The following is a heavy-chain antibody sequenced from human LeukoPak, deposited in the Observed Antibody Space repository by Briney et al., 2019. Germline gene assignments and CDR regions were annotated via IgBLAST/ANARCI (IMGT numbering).Heavy chain of an antibody. J-gene: IGHJ4*02. Sequence: PGGSLRLSCAASGFTFSDYYMSWIRQAPGKGLEWVLYISSSGSTIYYAGSVKCRFTISRDNAKNSLYLQMNSLRAEDTAVYYCARVRAVAGSFDYWGQGTLVTVSS. CDR3: ARVRAVAGSFDY. V-gene: IGHV3-11*04. CDR1: GFTFSDYY. CDR2: ISSSGSTI. D-gene: IGHD6-19*01.